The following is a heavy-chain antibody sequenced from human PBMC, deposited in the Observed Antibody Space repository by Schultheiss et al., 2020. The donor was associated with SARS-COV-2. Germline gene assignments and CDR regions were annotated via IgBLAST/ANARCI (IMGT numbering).Heavy chain of an antibody. CDR2: INHSGST. CDR1: GGSFSGYY. Sequence: SETLSLTCAVYGGSFSGYYWSWIRQPPGKALEWIGEINHSGSTNYNPSLKSRVTISVDTSKNQFSLKLSSVTDADTALYYCARASTETLALPDDYWGQGTLVTVSS. D-gene: IGHD4-17*01. CDR3: ARASTETLALPDDY. J-gene: IGHJ4*02. V-gene: IGHV4-34*01.